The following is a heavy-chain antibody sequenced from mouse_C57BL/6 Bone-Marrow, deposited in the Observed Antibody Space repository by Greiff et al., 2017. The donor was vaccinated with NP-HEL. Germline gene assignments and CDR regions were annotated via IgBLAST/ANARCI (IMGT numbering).Heavy chain of an antibody. D-gene: IGHD4-1*01. CDR1: GYSFTDYN. CDR2: INPNYGTT. Sequence: EVKLQESGPELVKPGASVKISCKASGYSFTDYNMNWVKQSNGKSLEWIGVINPNYGTTSSNPKFKGKATLTVDQSSSTAYMQLNSLTSEDSAVDYCARYWAPWYFDVWGTGTTVTVSS. J-gene: IGHJ1*03. CDR3: ARYWAPWYFDV. V-gene: IGHV1-39*01.